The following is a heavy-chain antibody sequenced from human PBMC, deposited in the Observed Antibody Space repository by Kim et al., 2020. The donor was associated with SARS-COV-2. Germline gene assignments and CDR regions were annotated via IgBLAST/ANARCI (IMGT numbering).Heavy chain of an antibody. CDR3: AREIEESYNWNYRDFFGELDY. CDR2: ISSSSSTI. V-gene: IGHV3-48*02. D-gene: IGHD1-7*01. Sequence: GGSLRLSCAASGFTFSSYSMNWVRQAPGKGLEWVSYISSSSSTIYYADSVKGRFTISRDNAKNSLYLQMNSLRDEDTAVYYCAREIEESYNWNYRDFFGELDYWGQGTLVTVSS. CDR1: GFTFSSYS. J-gene: IGHJ4*02.